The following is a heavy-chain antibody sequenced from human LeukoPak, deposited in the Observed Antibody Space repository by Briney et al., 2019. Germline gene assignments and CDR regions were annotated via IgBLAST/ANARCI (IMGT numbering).Heavy chain of an antibody. V-gene: IGHV3-23*01. CDR3: ARDYYGSGSYSPYYYYGMDV. J-gene: IGHJ6*02. CDR1: GFTFSSYA. D-gene: IGHD3-10*01. CDR2: ISGSGGST. Sequence: GGSLRLSCAASGFTFSSYAKSWVRQAPGKGLEWVSAISGSGGSTYYADSVKGRFTISRDNSKNTLYLQMNSLRAEDTAVYYCARDYYGSGSYSPYYYYGMDVWGQGTTVTVSS.